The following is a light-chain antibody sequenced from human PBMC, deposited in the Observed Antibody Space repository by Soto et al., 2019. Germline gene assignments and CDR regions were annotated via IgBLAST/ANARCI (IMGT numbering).Light chain of an antibody. CDR3: QQRSYWPPMYT. CDR1: QSFNTY. J-gene: IGKJ2*01. Sequence: EIVLTQSPATLSLSPGESATLSCRASQSFNTYLAWYQQKPGQAPRLLIYDASKRATGTPVRFSGRGSGTDFTLTISSLEPEDFAVDYCQQRSYWPPMYTFGQGTRLDFK. V-gene: IGKV3-11*01. CDR2: DAS.